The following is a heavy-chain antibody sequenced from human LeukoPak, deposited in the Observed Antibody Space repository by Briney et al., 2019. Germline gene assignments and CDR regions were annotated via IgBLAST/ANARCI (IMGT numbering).Heavy chain of an antibody. J-gene: IGHJ6*02. CDR3: ARGSMVATKDPYYYYGMDV. CDR2: ISAYNGNT. CDR1: GYTFTSYG. D-gene: IGHD5-12*01. V-gene: IGHV1-18*01. Sequence: GASVKVSCKASGYTFTSYGISWVRQAPGQGLEWMGLISAYNGNTNYAQKLQGRVTMTTDTSTSTAYMELRSLRSDDTAVYYCARGSMVATKDPYYYYGMDVWGQGTTVTVSS.